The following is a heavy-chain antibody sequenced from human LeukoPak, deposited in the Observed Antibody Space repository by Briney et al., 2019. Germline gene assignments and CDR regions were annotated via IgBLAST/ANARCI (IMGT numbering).Heavy chain of an antibody. CDR3: ARDSRETGSTSDFDF. V-gene: IGHV1-18*04. CDR1: GYTLYDYG. Sequence: ASVKVSCKTSGYTLYDYGISWVRQAPGQGLEWMGWIGADTGNTNFAQKLQDRVTMTTDTSTSTAYMELRSLTSDDTAVYYCARDSRETGSTSDFDFWGQGTLVTVSS. D-gene: IGHD1-7*01. J-gene: IGHJ4*02. CDR2: IGADTGNT.